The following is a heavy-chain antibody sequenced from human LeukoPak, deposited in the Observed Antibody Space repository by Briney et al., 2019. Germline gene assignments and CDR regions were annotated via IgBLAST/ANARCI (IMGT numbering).Heavy chain of an antibody. CDR1: GGTFSSYA. CDR2: IIPILGIA. Sequence: SVKVSCKASGGTFSSYAISWVRQAPGQGLEWMGRIIPILGIANYAQKFQGRVTITADKSTSTAYMELSSLRSEDTVVYYCARDLVVRGVIYFDYWGQGTLVTVSS. J-gene: IGHJ4*02. CDR3: ARDLVVRGVIYFDY. D-gene: IGHD3-10*01. V-gene: IGHV1-69*04.